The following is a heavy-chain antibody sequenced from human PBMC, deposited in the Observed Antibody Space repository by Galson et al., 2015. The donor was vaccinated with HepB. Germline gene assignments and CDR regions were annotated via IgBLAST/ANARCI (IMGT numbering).Heavy chain of an antibody. V-gene: IGHV3-66*01. CDR3: ARGLGTQYTSSWYFSYAMDV. Sequence: SLRLSCAASGFTVNNNYMTWVRQAPGKGLEWVSVIFGGDSTYYADSVKDRFFISRDNSKNTVHLQMNSLRAEDTALYYCARGLGTQYTSSWYFSYAMDVWGQGTSVTVSS. D-gene: IGHD6-19*01. J-gene: IGHJ6*02. CDR1: GFTVNNNY. CDR2: IFGGDST.